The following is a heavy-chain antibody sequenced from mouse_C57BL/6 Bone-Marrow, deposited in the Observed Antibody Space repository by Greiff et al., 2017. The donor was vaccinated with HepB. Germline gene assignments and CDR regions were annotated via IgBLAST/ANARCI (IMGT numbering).Heavy chain of an antibody. J-gene: IGHJ4*01. D-gene: IGHD3-3*01. CDR1: GFTFSDFY. Sequence: EVKLVDSGGGLVQSGRSLRLSCATSGFTFSDFYMEWVRQAPGKGLEWIAASRNKANDYTTEYSASVKGRFIVSRDTSQSILYLQMNALRAEDTAIYYCARGRNYAMDYWGQGTSVTVSS. CDR2: SRNKANDYTT. CDR3: ARGRNYAMDY. V-gene: IGHV7-1*01.